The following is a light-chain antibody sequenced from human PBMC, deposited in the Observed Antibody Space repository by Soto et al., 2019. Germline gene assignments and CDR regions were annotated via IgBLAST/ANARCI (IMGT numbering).Light chain of an antibody. J-gene: IGKJ2*01. Sequence: DIQLTQSPSFLSASVGDRVTITCRASQGISSSLSGYQQKPGKAPKLLIYAESILKSGAPSRFSGSGSGTEFTLTISSLQPEDFATYFCQQLNSYPRTFGQGTKLEIK. V-gene: IGKV1-9*01. CDR3: QQLNSYPRT. CDR1: QGISSS. CDR2: AES.